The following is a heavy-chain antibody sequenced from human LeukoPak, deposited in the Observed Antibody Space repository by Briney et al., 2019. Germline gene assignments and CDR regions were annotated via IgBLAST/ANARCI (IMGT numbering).Heavy chain of an antibody. D-gene: IGHD6-13*01. CDR3: ARPPSSSWYSSWFDP. V-gene: IGHV4-39*01. CDR1: GGSIRSSYYY. CDR2: IYDSGST. J-gene: IGHJ5*02. Sequence: TPSETLSLTCTVSGGSIRSSYYYWGWIRQPPGKGLEWIGSIYDSGSTYYNPSLKSRVTISVDTSKNQFSLKLNSVTAADTAVYYCARPPSSSWYSSWFDPWGQGTLVTVSS.